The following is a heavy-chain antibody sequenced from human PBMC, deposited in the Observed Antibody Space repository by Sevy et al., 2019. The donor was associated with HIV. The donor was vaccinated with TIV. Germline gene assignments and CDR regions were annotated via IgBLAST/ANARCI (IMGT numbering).Heavy chain of an antibody. CDR2: ISLSGSTI. D-gene: IGHD2-8*01. V-gene: IGHV3-11*01. CDR1: GFIFSDYY. CDR3: ARESRRCSNGVCYGYYGLDV. J-gene: IGHJ6*02. Sequence: GGSLRLSCAASGFIFSDYYMSWIRQAPGKGLEWVSYISLSGSTIYYADSVKGRFTISRDKPRNSLYLQMNSLRAEDTAVYFCARESRRCSNGVCYGYYGLDVWGQGTTVTVSS.